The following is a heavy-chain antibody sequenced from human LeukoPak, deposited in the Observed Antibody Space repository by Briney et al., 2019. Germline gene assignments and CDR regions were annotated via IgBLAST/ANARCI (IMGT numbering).Heavy chain of an antibody. CDR2: IYYTGST. J-gene: IGHJ4*02. CDR3: ARIRLGPRPAPFDF. V-gene: IGHV4-39*01. CDR1: GGSISSSSYY. D-gene: IGHD1-26*01. Sequence: SETLSLTCTLSGGSISSSSYYWGWLRQPPGKGLEWIGSIYYTGSTVYNPSLRSRVTISVDKSKNQFSLKLSSVTAADTALYYCARIRLGPRPAPFDFWGQGTLVTVSS.